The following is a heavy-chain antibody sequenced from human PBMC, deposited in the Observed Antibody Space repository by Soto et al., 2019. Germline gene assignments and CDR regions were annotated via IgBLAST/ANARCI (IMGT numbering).Heavy chain of an antibody. CDR1: GYTFTNYG. J-gene: IGHJ6*03. Sequence: QVQLVQSGAEVKKPGASVKVSCKASGYTFTNYGINWVRQAPGQGPEWMGWISGYNGNTKYAQKVQGRVTMTTDTSTSTAYMELRSLRSDDTAVYYCARDKKVAATHYYYYYMDVWGKGTTVTVSS. D-gene: IGHD2-15*01. CDR3: ARDKKVAATHYYYYYMDV. V-gene: IGHV1-18*01. CDR2: ISGYNGNT.